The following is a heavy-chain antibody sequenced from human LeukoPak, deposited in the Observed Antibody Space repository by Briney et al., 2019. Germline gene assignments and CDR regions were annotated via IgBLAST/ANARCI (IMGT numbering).Heavy chain of an antibody. CDR2: ISGSGGST. CDR1: GFTFSSYA. V-gene: IGHV3-23*01. D-gene: IGHD3-22*01. Sequence: GGSLRLSCAASGFTFSSYAMSWVRQAPGKGLEWVSAISGSGGSTYYADSVKGRFTISRDNSKNTLYLQMNSLRAEDTAVYYCASLSYDSSGYPYWGQGTLVTVSS. J-gene: IGHJ4*02. CDR3: ASLSYDSSGYPY.